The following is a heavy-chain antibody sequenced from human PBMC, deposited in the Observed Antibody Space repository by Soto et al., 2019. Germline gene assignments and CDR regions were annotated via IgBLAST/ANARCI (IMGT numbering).Heavy chain of an antibody. V-gene: IGHV3-30-3*01. D-gene: IGHD5-18*01. CDR2: ISYDGSNK. Sequence: QVQLVESGGGVVQPGRSLRLSCAASGFTFSSYAMHWVRQAPGKGLEWVAVISYDGSNKYYADSVKGRFTISRDNSKNTLYLQMNSLRAEDTAVYYCASQVDCYGYDYWGQGTLVTVSS. J-gene: IGHJ4*02. CDR1: GFTFSSYA. CDR3: ASQVDCYGYDY.